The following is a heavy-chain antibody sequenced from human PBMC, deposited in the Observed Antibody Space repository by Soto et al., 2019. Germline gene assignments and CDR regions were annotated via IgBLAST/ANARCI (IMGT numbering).Heavy chain of an antibody. CDR2: ISSSGSTI. V-gene: IGHV3-48*03. D-gene: IGHD1-26*01. CDR1: GFTFSSYE. Sequence: EVQLVESGGGLVQPGGSLRLSCAASGFTFSSYEMNWVRQAPGKGLEWVSYISSSGSTIYYADSVKGRFTISRDNAENALYLQMNSLRAEDTAVYYCARDGRSYGMDVWGQGTTVTVSS. J-gene: IGHJ6*02. CDR3: ARDGRSYGMDV.